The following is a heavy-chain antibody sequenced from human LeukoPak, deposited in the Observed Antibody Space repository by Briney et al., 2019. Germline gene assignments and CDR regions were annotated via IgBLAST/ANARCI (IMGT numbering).Heavy chain of an antibody. CDR1: GFTFSSYE. CDR3: ARESIAVAGAPFDY. V-gene: IGHV3-48*03. CDR2: ISSGSSI. Sequence: GGSLRLSCAASGFTFSSYEMNWVRQAPGKGLEWVSYISSGSSIYDADSVKGRFTISRDNAKNSLYLQMNSLRAEDTAVYYCARESIAVAGAPFDYWGQGTLVTVSS. D-gene: IGHD6-19*01. J-gene: IGHJ4*02.